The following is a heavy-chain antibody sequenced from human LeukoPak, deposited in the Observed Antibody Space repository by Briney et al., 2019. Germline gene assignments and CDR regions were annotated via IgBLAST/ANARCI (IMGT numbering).Heavy chain of an antibody. Sequence: GGSLRLSCAASGSAFSNYAMSWVRQAPGKGLEWVSAMSGSGASTFYADSVKGRFTISRDNSKNTLYLQMNSLRAEDTALYYCAKGKDTYNYDSSGYYFGEYWGQGTLVTVS. CDR3: AKGKDTYNYDSSGYYFGEY. V-gene: IGHV3-23*01. CDR2: MSGSGAST. D-gene: IGHD3-22*01. J-gene: IGHJ4*02. CDR1: GSAFSNYA.